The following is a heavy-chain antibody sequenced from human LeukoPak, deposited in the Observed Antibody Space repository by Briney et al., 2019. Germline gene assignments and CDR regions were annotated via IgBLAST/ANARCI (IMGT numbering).Heavy chain of an antibody. Sequence: SETLSLTCTVSGGSISSYYWSWVRQPPGKGLEWIGYIYYSGSTNYNPSLKSRVTISVDTSKNQFSLKLSSVTAADTAVYYCARGDTSGWSDYWGQGTLVTVSS. CDR2: IYYSGST. CDR1: GGSISSYY. D-gene: IGHD6-19*01. J-gene: IGHJ4*02. CDR3: ARGDTSGWSDY. V-gene: IGHV4-59*01.